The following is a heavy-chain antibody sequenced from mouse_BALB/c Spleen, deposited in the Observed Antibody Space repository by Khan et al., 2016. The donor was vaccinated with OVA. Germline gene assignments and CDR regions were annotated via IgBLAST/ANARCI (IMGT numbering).Heavy chain of an antibody. CDR2: ISTYYGDA. V-gene: IGHV1S137*01. Sequence: QVQLQQSGAELVRPGVSVKISCKGSGYTFTDFTMHWVKQSHAMSLEWIGVISTYYGDATYNQKFKDKATMTVDKSSSTAYMELARLTSEDFSIYYCTRGGGGNRFAYWGQGTLVTVSA. CDR3: TRGGGGNRFAY. CDR1: GYTFTDFT. J-gene: IGHJ3*01.